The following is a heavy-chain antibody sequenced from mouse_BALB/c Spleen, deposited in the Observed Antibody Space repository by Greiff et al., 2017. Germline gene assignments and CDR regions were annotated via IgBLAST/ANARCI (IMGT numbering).Heavy chain of an antibody. CDR3: ARGALGLTWFAY. V-gene: IGHV5-17*02. J-gene: IGHJ3*01. D-gene: IGHD4-1*01. CDR1: GFTFSSFG. CDR2: ISSGSSTI. Sequence: EVKLVESGGGLVQPGGSRKLSCAASGFTFSSFGMHWVRQAPEKGLEWVAYISSGSSTIYYADTVKGRFTISRDNPKNTLFLQMTSLRSEDTAMYYCARGALGLTWFAYWGQGTLVTVSA.